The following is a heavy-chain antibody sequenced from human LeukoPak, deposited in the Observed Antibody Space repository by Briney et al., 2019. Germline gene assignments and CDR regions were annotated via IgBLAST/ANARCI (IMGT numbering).Heavy chain of an antibody. J-gene: IGHJ4*02. CDR2: ITSSRYI. CDR1: GFNFRSYS. Sequence: GGSLRLSCAASGFNFRSYSMNWVRQAPGKGLEWVSSITSSRYIYDADSVKGRFIISRDNAKNSLYLQMNSLRAEDTAVYYCARDLGYCSTTSCPFDYWGQGALVTVSS. V-gene: IGHV3-21*01. D-gene: IGHD2-2*01. CDR3: ARDLGYCSTTSCPFDY.